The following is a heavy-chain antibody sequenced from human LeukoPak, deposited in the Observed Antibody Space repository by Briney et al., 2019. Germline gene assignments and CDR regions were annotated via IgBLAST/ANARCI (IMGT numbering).Heavy chain of an antibody. Sequence: SETLSLTCAVYGGSFSGYYWSWIRQPPGKWLEWIGEINHSGSTNYNPSLKSRVTISVDTSKNQFSLKLSSVTAADTAVYYCARAPRGIRFLDYWGQGTLVTVSS. CDR3: ARAPRGIRFLDY. D-gene: IGHD3-3*01. CDR1: GGSFSGYY. V-gene: IGHV4-34*01. CDR2: INHSGST. J-gene: IGHJ4*02.